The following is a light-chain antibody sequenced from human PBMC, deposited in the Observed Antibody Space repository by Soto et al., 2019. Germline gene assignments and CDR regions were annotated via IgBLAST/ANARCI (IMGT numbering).Light chain of an antibody. Sequence: EIVLTQSPGTLSLSPGEGATLSCRASQTVGGNYLAWYQQKPGQAPRLLIYGTSNRATGIPDRFSGSGSGTDFSLSISRLEPEDFAVFYCQQYSTSPPTVGGGTKVEIK. CDR1: QTVGGNY. J-gene: IGKJ4*01. V-gene: IGKV3-20*01. CDR3: QQYSTSPPT. CDR2: GTS.